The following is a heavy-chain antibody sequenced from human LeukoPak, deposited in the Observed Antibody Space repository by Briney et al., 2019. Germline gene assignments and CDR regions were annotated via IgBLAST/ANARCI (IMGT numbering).Heavy chain of an antibody. Sequence: SETLSLTCTVSGGSISSNYWSWIRQPPGKGLEWIGYIYYSGSTNYNPSLKSRVTISVDTSKNQFSLKLSSVTAADTAVYYCARDTSGAVADYWGQGTLVTVSS. CDR2: IYYSGST. CDR1: GGSISSNY. V-gene: IGHV4-59*01. CDR3: ARDTSGAVADY. D-gene: IGHD6-19*01. J-gene: IGHJ4*02.